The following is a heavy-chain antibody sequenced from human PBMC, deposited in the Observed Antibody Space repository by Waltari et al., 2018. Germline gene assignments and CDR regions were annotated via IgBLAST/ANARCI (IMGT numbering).Heavy chain of an antibody. J-gene: IGHJ6*02. CDR1: GFTFGGYG. D-gene: IGHD6-13*01. V-gene: IGHV3-21*01. CDR2: INSESTYI. Sequence: EVQLVESGGGLVTPGGSLRLSCAGVGFTFGGYGMSGVRQAPGKGLEGVSSINSESTYIFYAGSVKGRFTISRDNAENSLYLQMNSLRAEDTALYYCVRSLAAGSRYGLDVWGQGTTVSVSS. CDR3: VRSLAAGSRYGLDV.